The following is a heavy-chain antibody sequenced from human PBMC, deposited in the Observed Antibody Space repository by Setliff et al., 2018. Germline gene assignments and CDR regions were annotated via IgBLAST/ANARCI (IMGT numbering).Heavy chain of an antibody. CDR2: IIPIFGTA. CDR1: GGTFSSYA. CDR3: ARVVTGTTPFLDI. J-gene: IGHJ3*02. D-gene: IGHD1-7*01. Sequence: SVKVSCKASGGTFSSYAISWVRQAPGQGLEWMGGIIPIFGTANYAQKFKGRVTITADESTSTAYMKLSSLRSEDTAVYYCARVVTGTTPFLDIWGQGTMVTVSS. V-gene: IGHV1-69*13.